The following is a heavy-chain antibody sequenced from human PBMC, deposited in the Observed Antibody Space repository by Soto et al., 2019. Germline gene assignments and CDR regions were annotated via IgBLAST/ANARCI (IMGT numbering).Heavy chain of an antibody. J-gene: IGHJ4*02. Sequence: HPGESLRLSCAASGVTFSSYAMSWVRQAPGKGLEWISAISGSGGSTYYADSVKGRFTISSDNNKNTLYLQMNSLRAEDTAVYYCAKEDSIAVAGTCHSWGQGTLVTVSS. CDR1: GVTFSSYA. CDR3: AKEDSIAVAGTCHS. V-gene: IGHV3-23*01. CDR2: ISGSGGST. D-gene: IGHD6-19*01.